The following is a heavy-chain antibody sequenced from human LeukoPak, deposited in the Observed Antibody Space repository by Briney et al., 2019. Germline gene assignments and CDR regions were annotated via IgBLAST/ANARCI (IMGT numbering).Heavy chain of an antibody. J-gene: IGHJ6*03. CDR1: GFTFSSYS. CDR2: ISSSSSTI. CDR3: ARGSPFTKYYYMDV. V-gene: IGHV3-48*01. Sequence: GGSLRLSCAASGFTFSSYSMNWVRQAPGKGLEWVSYISSSSSTIYYADSVKGRFTISRDNAKNSLYLQMNSLRAEDTAVYYCARGSPFTKYYYMDVWDKGTTVTVSS. D-gene: IGHD3-3*01.